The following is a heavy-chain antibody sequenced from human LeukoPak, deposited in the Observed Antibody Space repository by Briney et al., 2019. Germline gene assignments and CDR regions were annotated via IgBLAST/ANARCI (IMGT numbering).Heavy chain of an antibody. V-gene: IGHV4-4*07. CDR1: GGSISSYY. Sequence: TTSETLSLTCTVSGGSISSYYWSWIRQPAGKGLEWIERIYTSGSTNYNPSLKSRVTMSVDTSKNQFSLKLSSVTAADTAVYYCARESSGWPTIYYYYGMDVWGQGTTVTVSS. CDR2: IYTSGST. D-gene: IGHD6-19*01. J-gene: IGHJ6*02. CDR3: ARESSGWPTIYYYYGMDV.